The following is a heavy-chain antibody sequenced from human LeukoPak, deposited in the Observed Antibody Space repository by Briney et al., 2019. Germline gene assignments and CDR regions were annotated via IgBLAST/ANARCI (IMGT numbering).Heavy chain of an antibody. CDR2: INHSGST. Sequence: SETLSLTCTVSGGSISSYYWSWIRQPPGKGLEWIGEINHSGSTNYNPSLKSRVTISVDTSKNQFSLKLSSVTAADTAVYYCARESGYCSSTSCYGFLDYWGQGTLVTVSS. CDR1: GGSISSYY. CDR3: ARESGYCSSTSCYGFLDY. J-gene: IGHJ4*02. D-gene: IGHD2-2*01. V-gene: IGHV4-34*01.